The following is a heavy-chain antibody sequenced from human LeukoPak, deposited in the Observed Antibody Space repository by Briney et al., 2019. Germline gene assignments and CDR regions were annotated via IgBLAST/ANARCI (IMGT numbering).Heavy chain of an antibody. D-gene: IGHD3-22*01. CDR3: ARGLLHSSGYYYEVDY. J-gene: IGHJ4*02. CDR1: GYTLIELS. Sequence: ASVKVSCKVSGYTLIELSMHWVRQAPGKGLEWMGGFDPEEGETIYAQKFQGRVTMTEDTSTDTAYMELSSLRSEDTAVYYCARGLLHSSGYYYEVDYWGQGTLVTVSS. V-gene: IGHV1-24*01. CDR2: FDPEEGET.